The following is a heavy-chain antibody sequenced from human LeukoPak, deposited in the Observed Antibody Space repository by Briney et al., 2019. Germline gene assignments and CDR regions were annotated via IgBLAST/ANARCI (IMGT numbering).Heavy chain of an antibody. V-gene: IGHV3-7*01. CDR2: INQDGSEK. CDR3: ARDRITDFWSGYYTNYFDY. Sequence: GGSLRLSCAASGFTFTTNWMSWVRQAPGKGLEGVAPINQDGSEKYYVDSVKGRFTISRDNAKNSLFLQMNSLRAEDTAVYYCARDRITDFWSGYYTNYFDYWGQGTLVTVSS. D-gene: IGHD3-3*01. CDR1: GFTFTTNW. J-gene: IGHJ4*02.